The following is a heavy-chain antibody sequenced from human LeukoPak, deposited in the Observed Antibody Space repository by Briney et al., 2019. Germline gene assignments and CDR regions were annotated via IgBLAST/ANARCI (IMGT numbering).Heavy chain of an antibody. Sequence: SETLSLTCTVSGGSLNSDNYYWRWIRQHPGKGLEWIGYIYYSGITYYNPSLKSRVILSVDTSKNQFSLKLSSVTAADTATYYCARDRRTRGGNWFDPWGQGTLVTVSS. CDR2: IYYSGIT. CDR3: ARDRRTRGGNWFDP. V-gene: IGHV4-31*03. D-gene: IGHD1-7*01. J-gene: IGHJ5*02. CDR1: GGSLNSDNYY.